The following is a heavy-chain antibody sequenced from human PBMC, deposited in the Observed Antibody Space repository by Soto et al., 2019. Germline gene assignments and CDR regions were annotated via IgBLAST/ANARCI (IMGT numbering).Heavy chain of an antibody. Sequence: VGSLRLSCAASGFTFSDYYMSWIRQAPGKGLEWVSYISSSSSYTNYAESVKGRFTISRDNAKNSLYLQMNSLRAEDTAVYYCAREYGRLDYWRQGTLVTVSS. V-gene: IGHV3-11*06. CDR1: GFTFSDYY. CDR2: ISSSSSYT. D-gene: IGHD4-17*01. CDR3: AREYGRLDY. J-gene: IGHJ4*02.